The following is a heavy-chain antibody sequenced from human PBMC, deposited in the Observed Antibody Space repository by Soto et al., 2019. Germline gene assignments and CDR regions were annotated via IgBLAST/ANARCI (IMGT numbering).Heavy chain of an antibody. Sequence: EVQLVESGGGLVKPGGSLRLSCAASGFTFSNAWMSWVRQAPGKGLEWVGRIKSKTDGGTTDYAAPVKGRFTISRDDSKNTLYLQMNSLKTEDTAVYYCTTSYVGSYSYGGPYYYYYMDVWGKGTTVTVSS. CDR1: GFTFSNAW. CDR2: IKSKTDGGTT. J-gene: IGHJ6*03. CDR3: TTSYVGSYSYGGPYYYYYMDV. D-gene: IGHD5-18*01. V-gene: IGHV3-15*01.